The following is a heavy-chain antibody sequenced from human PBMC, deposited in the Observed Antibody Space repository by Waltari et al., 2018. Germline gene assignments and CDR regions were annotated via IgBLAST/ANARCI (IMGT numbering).Heavy chain of an antibody. Sequence: QVQMVQSGGGVVQPGRSVKLSCDASGFTYRTFAMHWFRQAPGKGLEWLAVVSFDGDSNNHIDSLKGRINISRDNSKNTLFLQMNSLRPEDTATYYCARGRGFYDNFGDVAFETWGQGTLVIVSS. D-gene: IGHD3-22*01. CDR2: VSFDGDSN. CDR3: ARGRGFYDNFGDVAFET. J-gene: IGHJ3*02. CDR1: GFTYRTFA. V-gene: IGHV3-30*10.